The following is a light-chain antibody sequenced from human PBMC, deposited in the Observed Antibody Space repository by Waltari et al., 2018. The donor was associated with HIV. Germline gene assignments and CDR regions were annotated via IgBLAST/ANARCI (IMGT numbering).Light chain of an antibody. CDR2: GAS. V-gene: IGKV3-20*01. Sequence: EIVLTQSPDTLSLSPGERATLSCRASQRVSSSYLAWYQQKPGQTPRLLISGASSRATGIPDRFSGGGSGTDFTLTINRLEPEDFAVYYCQQYGSSPTFGGGTKVEIK. CDR1: QRVSSSY. CDR3: QQYGSSPT. J-gene: IGKJ4*01.